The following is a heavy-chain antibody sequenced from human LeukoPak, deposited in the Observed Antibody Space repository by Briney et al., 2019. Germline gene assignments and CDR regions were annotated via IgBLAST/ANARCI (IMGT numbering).Heavy chain of an antibody. D-gene: IGHD3-22*01. CDR3: AKLIYDSSGYFWTLYYFDY. Sequence: GGSLRLSCAASGFTFSSYAMSWVRQAPGKGLEWVSAISGSGGSTYYADSVKGRFTISRDNSKNTLYLQMNSLRAEDTAVYYCAKLIYDSSGYFWTLYYFDYWGQGTLVSVSS. CDR1: GFTFSSYA. V-gene: IGHV3-23*01. J-gene: IGHJ4*02. CDR2: ISGSGGST.